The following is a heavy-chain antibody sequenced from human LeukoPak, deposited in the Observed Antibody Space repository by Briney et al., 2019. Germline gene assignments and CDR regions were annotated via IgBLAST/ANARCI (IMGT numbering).Heavy chain of an antibody. J-gene: IGHJ3*02. Sequence: SETLSLTCTVSGGSISSGDYYWSWIRQPPGKGLEWIGYIYYSGSTYYNPSLKSRVTISVDTSKNQFSLKLGSVTAADTAVYYCAGSFSGSYHSAFDIWGQGTMVTVSS. CDR3: AGSFSGSYHSAFDI. D-gene: IGHD1-26*01. CDR1: GGSISSGDYY. CDR2: IYYSGST. V-gene: IGHV4-30-4*08.